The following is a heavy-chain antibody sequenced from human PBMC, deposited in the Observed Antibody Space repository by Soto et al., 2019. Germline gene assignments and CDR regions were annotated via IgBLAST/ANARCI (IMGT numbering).Heavy chain of an antibody. D-gene: IGHD3-3*01. Sequence: PSETRSLTCTVSGGSISSSIYYGVGIRQPPGKVLEWIGSIYYSGSTYYNPSLKSRVTISVDTSKNQFSLKLSSVTAADTAVYYCARHPRAPSITIFGVDYYGMDVWGQGTTVTVSS. J-gene: IGHJ6*02. CDR1: GGSISSSIYY. V-gene: IGHV4-39*01. CDR3: ARHPRAPSITIFGVDYYGMDV. CDR2: IYYSGST.